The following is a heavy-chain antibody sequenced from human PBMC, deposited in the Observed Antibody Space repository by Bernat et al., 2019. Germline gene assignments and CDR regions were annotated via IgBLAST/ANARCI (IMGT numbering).Heavy chain of an antibody. J-gene: IGHJ3*02. Sequence: QVQLQQWGAGLLKPSETLSLTCAVYGGSFSGYYWTWIRQTPGKGLEWIGQINHSGSTNYNPSLKSRVIISVDTSKNQFSLKLSSVTAADTAVYYCARVNYDSSGYYRDDAFDIWGQGTMVTVSS. D-gene: IGHD3-22*01. CDR3: ARVNYDSSGYYRDDAFDI. CDR1: GGSFSGYY. CDR2: INHSGST. V-gene: IGHV4-34*02.